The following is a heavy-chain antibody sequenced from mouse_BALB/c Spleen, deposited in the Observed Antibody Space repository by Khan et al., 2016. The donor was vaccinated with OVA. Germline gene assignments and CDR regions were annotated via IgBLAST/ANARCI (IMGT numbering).Heavy chain of an antibody. CDR2: INPHIGET. CDR3: ARIYDNDFDY. V-gene: IGHV1-20*02. J-gene: IGHJ2*01. D-gene: IGHD1-1*01. Sequence: VQLKQSGPELVKPGASVKISCKASGYSFTGYFMNWVMQSHGKSLEWIGRINPHIGETFYNQKFKGKATLTVDDSSSTAHMVLRSLATEDSTVDSCARIYDNDFDYWGQGTPLTVSS. CDR1: GYSFTGYF.